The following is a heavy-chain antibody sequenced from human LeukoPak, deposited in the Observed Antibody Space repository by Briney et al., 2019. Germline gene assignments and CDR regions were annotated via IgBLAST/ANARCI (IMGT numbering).Heavy chain of an antibody. CDR2: IKEDGSEK. J-gene: IGHJ4*02. CDR1: GFTFSSYW. D-gene: IGHD1-20*01. V-gene: IGHV3-7*01. CDR3: ASGYNSDS. Sequence: GGSLRLSCAASGFTFSSYWMTWVRQAPGKGLEWVANIKEDGSEKNYVDSVKGRFTISRDNAKNSLYLQMNSLRVEDTAVYYCASGYNSDSWGQGTLVIVSS.